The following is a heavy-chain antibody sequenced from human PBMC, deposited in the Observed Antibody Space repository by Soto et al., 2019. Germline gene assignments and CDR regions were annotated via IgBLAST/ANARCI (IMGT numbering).Heavy chain of an antibody. Sequence: SETLSLTCAVYGGSFSGQYWSWIRQPPWKGLEWIGEINHSGSINYNPSLESRVTISEDTSKNQFSLKLSSVTAAGTAVYYCARHGRYRDSSGYFVWGQGTTVTVCS. CDR3: ARHGRYRDSSGYFV. J-gene: IGHJ6*01. D-gene: IGHD3-22*01. V-gene: IGHV4-34*01. CDR1: GGSFSGQY. CDR2: INHSGSI.